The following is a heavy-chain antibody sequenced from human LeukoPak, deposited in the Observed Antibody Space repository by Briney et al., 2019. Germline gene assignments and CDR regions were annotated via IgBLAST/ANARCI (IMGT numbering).Heavy chain of an antibody. CDR3: ARDRSPAPGRSYGRGHFDY. V-gene: IGHV1-2*02. J-gene: IGHJ4*02. Sequence: GASVKVSCKASGYTFTDYYIHWVRQAPGQGLEWMGCITPNSDDTDYAQKFQGRITMSRDTSINTAYMELTRLRSDDTAVYYCARDRSPAPGRSYGRGHFDYWGQGTLVTVSS. CDR1: GYTFTDYY. CDR2: ITPNSDDT. D-gene: IGHD5-18*01.